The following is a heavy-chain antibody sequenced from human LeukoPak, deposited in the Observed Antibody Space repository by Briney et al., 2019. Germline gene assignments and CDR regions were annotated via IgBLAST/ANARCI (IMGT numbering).Heavy chain of an antibody. Sequence: GSLTLSCAASGFTVSDNYMSWIRQAPGKGLEWVSAISRNGGSTYSADSVKGRFTISRDTSKNTLYLQMNSLRAEDTAVYYCAAAYFGVDQSYYCMDVWGQGTTVTVSS. CDR1: GFTVSDNY. D-gene: IGHD3-3*01. CDR3: AAAYFGVDQSYYCMDV. CDR2: ISRNGGST. V-gene: IGHV3-53*01. J-gene: IGHJ6*02.